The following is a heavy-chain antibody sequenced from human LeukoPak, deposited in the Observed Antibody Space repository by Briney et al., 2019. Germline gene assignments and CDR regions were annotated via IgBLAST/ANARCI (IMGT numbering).Heavy chain of an antibody. J-gene: IGHJ4*02. V-gene: IGHV3-48*03. D-gene: IGHD4-17*01. CDR3: ARATVTSPTAVDY. Sequence: PGGSLRLSCAASEFTFSSYEMNWVRQAPGKGLEWVSYISSSGDTIYYADSVKGRFTISRDNAKNTLYLQMNSLRAEDTAVYYCARATVTSPTAVDYWGQGTLVTVSS. CDR1: EFTFSSYE. CDR2: ISSSGDTI.